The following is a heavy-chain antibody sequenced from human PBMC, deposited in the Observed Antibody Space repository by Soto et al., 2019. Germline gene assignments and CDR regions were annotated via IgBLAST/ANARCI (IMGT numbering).Heavy chain of an antibody. J-gene: IGHJ5*02. V-gene: IGHV1-18*04. CDR1: GYTFTSYG. CDR3: ARGPRYCSSTTCFSGVTWFDP. CDR2: ISNYNGNT. D-gene: IGHD2-2*01. Sequence: QVQLVQSGPEVRKPGASVKVSCKASGYTFTSYGMSWVRQAAGQGLEWMGWISNYNGNTNYAQKVQDRVTMTTDTSASTTYMELRSLRSDDTAVYYCARGPRYCSSTTCFSGVTWFDPWGQGTLVTVSS.